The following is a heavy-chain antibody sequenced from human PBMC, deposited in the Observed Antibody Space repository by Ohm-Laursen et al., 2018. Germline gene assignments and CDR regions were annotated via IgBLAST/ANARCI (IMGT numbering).Heavy chain of an antibody. CDR2: IYYSGST. CDR3: ARVTRDGYNYAFDI. V-gene: IGHV4-59*12. CDR1: GGSISSYY. J-gene: IGHJ3*02. D-gene: IGHD5-24*01. Sequence: SQTLSLTCTVSGGSISSYYWSWIRQPPGKGLEWIGYIYYSGSTYYNPSLKSRVTMSVDTSKNQFSLKLSSVTAVDTAVYYCARVTRDGYNYAFDIWGQGTMVTVSS.